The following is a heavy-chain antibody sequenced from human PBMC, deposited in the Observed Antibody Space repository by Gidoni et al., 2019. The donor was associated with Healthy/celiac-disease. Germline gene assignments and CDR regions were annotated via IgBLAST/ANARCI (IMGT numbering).Heavy chain of an antibody. CDR1: GGSISSGGYY. CDR3: ARDPGAVTRDSVGGMDV. Sequence: QVQLQESGPGLVKPSQTLSLTCTVSGGSISSGGYYWIWIRQHPGKGLEWIGYIYYSGSTYYNPSLKSRVTISVDTSKNQFSLKLSSVTAADTAVYYCARDPGAVTRDSVGGMDVWGQGTTVTVSS. J-gene: IGHJ6*02. CDR2: IYYSGST. V-gene: IGHV4-31*03. D-gene: IGHD4-17*01.